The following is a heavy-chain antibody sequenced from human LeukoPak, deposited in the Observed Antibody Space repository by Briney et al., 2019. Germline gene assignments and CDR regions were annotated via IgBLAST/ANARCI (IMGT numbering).Heavy chain of an antibody. Sequence: GRSLGLSCAASGFTFDDYAMHWVRQAPGKGLEWVSGISWDSGSIGYADSVKGRFTNSRDNAKNSLYLQMNSLRAEDTALYYCAKASLAAALDYWGQGTLVTVSS. CDR1: GFTFDDYA. CDR2: ISWDSGSI. J-gene: IGHJ4*02. CDR3: AKASLAAALDY. V-gene: IGHV3-9*01. D-gene: IGHD6-13*01.